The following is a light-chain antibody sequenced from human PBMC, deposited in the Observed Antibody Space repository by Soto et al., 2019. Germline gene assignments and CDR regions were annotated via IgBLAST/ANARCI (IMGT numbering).Light chain of an antibody. J-gene: IGLJ1*01. CDR2: DVS. CDR1: GSDIGFYNY. Sequence: QSALTQPASVSGSPRQSITISCTGTGSDIGFYNYVSWYQQHPGKAPKLMIYDVSNRPSGVSNRFSASKSGITASLTISGLQAEDEADYYCSSYTGSSALYVFGTGTKVTVL. V-gene: IGLV2-14*03. CDR3: SSYTGSSALYV.